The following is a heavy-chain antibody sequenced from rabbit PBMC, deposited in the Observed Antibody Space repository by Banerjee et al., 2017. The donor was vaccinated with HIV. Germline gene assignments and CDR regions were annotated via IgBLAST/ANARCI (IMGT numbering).Heavy chain of an antibody. CDR1: GFSFSNSYW. CDR3: ARSGYVGGDYTWDL. J-gene: IGHJ6*01. CDR2: IYVGKGAT. V-gene: IGHV1S45*01. D-gene: IGHD1-1*01. Sequence: QEQLEESGGGLVKPEGSLTLTCKASGFSFSNSYWICWVRQAPGKGLEWIGCIYVGKGATDYASWVNGRFTISSDNAQNTVDLQMNSLTAADTATYFCARSGYVGGDYTWDLWGPGTLVTV.